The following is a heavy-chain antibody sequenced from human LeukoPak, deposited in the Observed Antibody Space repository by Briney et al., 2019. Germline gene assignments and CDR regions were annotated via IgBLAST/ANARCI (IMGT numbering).Heavy chain of an antibody. CDR1: GYSFTHHG. CDR2: ISAYNGNT. V-gene: IGHV1-18*01. Sequence: GASVKVSCKTSGYSFTHHGVSWVRQAPGQGLEWMGWISAYNGNTNYAQKLQGRVTMTTDTSTSTAYMELRSLRSDDTAVYYCARDLGLVDWYFDLWGRGTLVTVSS. J-gene: IGHJ2*01. CDR3: ARDLGLVDWYFDL. D-gene: IGHD2-8*02.